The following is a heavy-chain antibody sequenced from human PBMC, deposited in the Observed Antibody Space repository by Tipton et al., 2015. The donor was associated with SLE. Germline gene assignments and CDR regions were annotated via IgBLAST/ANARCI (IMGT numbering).Heavy chain of an antibody. V-gene: IGHV3-49*04. CDR2: IRSKAYGGTT. Sequence: SLRLSCTASGFTFGDYAMSWVRQAPGKGLEWVGFIRSKAYGGTTEYAASVKGRFTISRDDSKSIAYLQMNSLKTEDTAVYYCTRGGHIGYSDAFDIWGQGTMVTVSS. CDR3: TRGGHIGYSDAFDI. CDR1: GFTFGDYA. D-gene: IGHD2-21*01. J-gene: IGHJ3*02.